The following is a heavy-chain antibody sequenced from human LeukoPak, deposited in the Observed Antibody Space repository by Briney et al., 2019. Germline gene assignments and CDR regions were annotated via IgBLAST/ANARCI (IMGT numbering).Heavy chain of an antibody. D-gene: IGHD5-24*01. J-gene: IGHJ4*02. CDR1: GYSFTSYW. V-gene: IGHV5-51*01. Sequence: GESLKISCKGSGYSFTSYWVGWVRQMPGKGLEWMGIIYPGDSDTRYSPSFQGQVTISADKSISTAYLQWSSLKASDTAMYYCARHVRGGYNKYVTPFDYWGQGTLVTVSS. CDR3: ARHVRGGYNKYVTPFDY. CDR2: IYPGDSDT.